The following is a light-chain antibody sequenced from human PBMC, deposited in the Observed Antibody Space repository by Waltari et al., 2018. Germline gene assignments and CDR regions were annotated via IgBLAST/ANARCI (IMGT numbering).Light chain of an antibody. V-gene: IGLV2-14*01. Sequence: QSALTQPASVSGSPGQSITISCTGTSSDVGGYNSVSWYQLHPGKVPKRIIYEVSNRPPGVSNRLSGSKSGNTASLTISGLQAEDEADYYCSSFTDTSTWVFGGGTKVTVL. J-gene: IGLJ2*01. CDR3: SSFTDTSTWV. CDR1: SSDVGGYNS. CDR2: EVS.